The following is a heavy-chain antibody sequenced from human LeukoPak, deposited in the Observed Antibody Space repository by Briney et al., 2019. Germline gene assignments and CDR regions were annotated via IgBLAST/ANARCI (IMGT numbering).Heavy chain of an antibody. D-gene: IGHD2/OR15-2a*01. J-gene: IGHJ6*02. V-gene: IGHV3-7*01. CDR3: ARFLSLYYYGMDV. Sequence: GGSLRLSCAASGFTFSSYWMSWVRQAPGKGLEWVANIKQDGSEKYYVDSVRGRFTISRDNAKNSLYLQMNSLRAEDTAVYYCARFLSLYYYGMDVWGQGTTVTVSS. CDR2: IKQDGSEK. CDR1: GFTFSSYW.